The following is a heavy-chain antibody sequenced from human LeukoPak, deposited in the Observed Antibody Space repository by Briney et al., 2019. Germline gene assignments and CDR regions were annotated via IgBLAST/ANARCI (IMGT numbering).Heavy chain of an antibody. CDR3: ARDHITMVRGVIYDAFDI. D-gene: IGHD3-10*01. V-gene: IGHV3-53*01. CDR2: IYSGGST. J-gene: IGHJ3*02. Sequence: GGSLRLSCAASGFTVSSNYMSWVRQAPGKGLEWVSVIYSGGSTYYADSVKGRFTISRDNSKNTLYAQMNSLRAEDTAVYYCARDHITMVRGVIYDAFDIWGQGTVVTVSS. CDR1: GFTVSSNY.